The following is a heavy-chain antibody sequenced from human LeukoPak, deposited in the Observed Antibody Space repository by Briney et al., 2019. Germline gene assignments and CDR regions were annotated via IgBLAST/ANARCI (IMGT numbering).Heavy chain of an antibody. V-gene: IGHV4-59*01. J-gene: IGHJ3*02. Sequence: PSETLSLTCTVSGGSISSYYWSWIRQPPGKGLEWIRYIYYSGSTNYNPSLKSRVTMSVDTSKNQFSLKLSSVTAADTAVYYCASIVGATGDAFDIWGQGTMVTVSS. CDR3: ASIVGATGDAFDI. CDR1: GGSISSYY. D-gene: IGHD1-26*01. CDR2: IYYSGST.